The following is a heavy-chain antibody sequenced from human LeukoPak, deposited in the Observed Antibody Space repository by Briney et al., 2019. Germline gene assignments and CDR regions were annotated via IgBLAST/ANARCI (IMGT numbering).Heavy chain of an antibody. Sequence: GGSLRLSCAASGLTFSSYGMSWVRQAPGKGLEWVSAISGSGGSTYYADSVKGRFSIFRDNYKNMLYLQMNSLRVEDTALYYCAKGHGDASGYYYFDSRGQGTLVTVSS. CDR1: GLTFSSYG. V-gene: IGHV3-23*01. D-gene: IGHD3-22*01. CDR2: ISGSGGST. J-gene: IGHJ4*02. CDR3: AKGHGDASGYYYFDS.